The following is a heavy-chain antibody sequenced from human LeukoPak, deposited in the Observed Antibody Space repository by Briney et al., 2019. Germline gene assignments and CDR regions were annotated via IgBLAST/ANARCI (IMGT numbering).Heavy chain of an antibody. D-gene: IGHD3-3*01. CDR3: AREIYYDFWSGYYTYYGMDV. V-gene: IGHV3-48*03. Sequence: AGSLRLSCAASGFTFSSYEMNWVRQAPGKGLEWVSYIGSSGSTIYYADSVKGRFTISRDNDKNSLYLQMNSLRAEDTAVYYCAREIYYDFWSGYYTYYGMDVSGQGTTVTVSS. J-gene: IGHJ6*02. CDR2: IGSSGSTI. CDR1: GFTFSSYE.